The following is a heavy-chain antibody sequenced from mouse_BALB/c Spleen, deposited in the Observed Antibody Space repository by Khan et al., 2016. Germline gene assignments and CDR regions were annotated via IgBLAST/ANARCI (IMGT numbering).Heavy chain of an antibody. Sequence: EVKLLESGGGLVQPGGSLKLSCAASGFDFSRYWMSWVRQAPGKGLEWIGEINTDSSTINYTPSLKDKFIISRDNAKNTLYLQMSKVRSEDSALYYCASLHCYGRFAYWGQGTLVTVSA. D-gene: IGHD1-2*01. V-gene: IGHV4-1*02. CDR2: INTDSSTI. CDR3: ASLHCYGRFAY. J-gene: IGHJ3*01. CDR1: GFDFSRYW.